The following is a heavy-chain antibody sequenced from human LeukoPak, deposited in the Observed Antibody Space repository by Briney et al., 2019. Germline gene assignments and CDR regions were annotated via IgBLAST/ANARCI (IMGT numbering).Heavy chain of an antibody. J-gene: IGHJ4*02. CDR2: IYTSGST. D-gene: IGHD5-12*01. CDR3: VRDGYHGRGSIY. Sequence: SETLSLTCTVSGGSISSYYWSWIRQPAGKGLEWIGRIYTSGSTNYNPPLKSRVTMSVDTSKNQFSLKLTSVTAADTAVYYCVRDGYHGRGSIYWGQGTLVTVSS. V-gene: IGHV4-4*07. CDR1: GGSISSYY.